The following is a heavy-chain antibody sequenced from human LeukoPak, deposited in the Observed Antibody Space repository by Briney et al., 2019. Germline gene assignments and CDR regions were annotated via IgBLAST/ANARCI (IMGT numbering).Heavy chain of an antibody. CDR1: GFAFCSYA. V-gene: IGHV3-30-3*01. D-gene: IGHD2-15*01. J-gene: IGHJ3*02. Sequence: GGSLRLSCAASGFAFCSYAMHWVSQAPGKGLEWVAVISYDGGKEYYADSVKGRFTISRDNSENTLYLQINSLRVEDTAVYYCARDRVVGTIAFDAFDIWGQGTMVTVSS. CDR3: ARDRVVGTIAFDAFDI. CDR2: ISYDGGKE.